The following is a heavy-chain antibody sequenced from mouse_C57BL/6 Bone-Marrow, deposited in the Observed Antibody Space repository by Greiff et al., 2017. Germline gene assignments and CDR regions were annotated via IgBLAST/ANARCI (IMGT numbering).Heavy chain of an antibody. CDR2: LNPNNGGT. D-gene: IGHD3-1*01. V-gene: IGHV1-26*01. Sequence: VQLQQSGPELVKPGASVKISCKASGYTFTDYYMHWVQQSHGKSLEWIGDLNPNNGGTSYNQKFKGKATLTVDKSSSTAYLELSSLTSDDSSDYYCARGGLTRDYWGQGTSVTVSA. CDR1: GYTFTDYY. CDR3: ARGGLTRDY. J-gene: IGHJ4*01.